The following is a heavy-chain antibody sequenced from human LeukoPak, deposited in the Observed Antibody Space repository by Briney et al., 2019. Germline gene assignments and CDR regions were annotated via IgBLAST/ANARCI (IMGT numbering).Heavy chain of an antibody. Sequence: SETLSLTCTVSGGSISSYYWSRIRQPPGQGLEGIGYIYHSGSTNYNPSLKSRVTISLDTSKNQFSLKLSSVTAADTAVYYCARGPGVDSGSYNHFDYWGQGTLVIVSS. CDR1: GGSISSYY. CDR2: IYHSGST. D-gene: IGHD1-26*01. CDR3: ARGPGVDSGSYNHFDY. J-gene: IGHJ4*02. V-gene: IGHV4-59*01.